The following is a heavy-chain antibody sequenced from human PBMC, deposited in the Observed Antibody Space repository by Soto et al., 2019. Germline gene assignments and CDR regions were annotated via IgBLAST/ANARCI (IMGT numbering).Heavy chain of an antibody. V-gene: IGHV4-4*02. Sequence: SSETLSLTCAVSGDSISSGAWWSWVRQSPGKGLQWIGEIYHSGNTRNNPSLKSRATMSVDKSNNQFSLNLMSVTAADTATYYCARDSRTGCSSTDCYMSWGRGILVTVPQ. CDR1: GDSISSGAW. D-gene: IGHD2-2*01. CDR2: IYHSGNT. CDR3: ARDSRTGCSSTDCYMS. J-gene: IGHJ5*02.